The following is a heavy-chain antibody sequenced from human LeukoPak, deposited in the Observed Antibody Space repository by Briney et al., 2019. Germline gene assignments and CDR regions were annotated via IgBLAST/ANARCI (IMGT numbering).Heavy chain of an antibody. CDR3: AKDRSIQGLPADY. CDR2: ISYDGSNK. J-gene: IGHJ4*02. V-gene: IGHV3-30*18. CDR1: GFTFSSYG. Sequence: PGGSLRLSCAASGFTFSSYGMHWVRQAPGKGLEWVAVISYDGSNKYYADSVKGRFTISRDNSKNTLYLQMNSLRAEDTAVYYCAKDRSIQGLPADYWGQGTLVTVSS.